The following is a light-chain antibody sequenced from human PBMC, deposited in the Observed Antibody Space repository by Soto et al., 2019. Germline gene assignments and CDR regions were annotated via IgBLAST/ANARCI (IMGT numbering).Light chain of an antibody. J-gene: IGKJ1*01. Sequence: PGDRVTITCRASQSISSWLAWYQQKPGKAPKLLIYGASTRATGVPARFSGSGSGTEFTLTISSLQSEDCAVYYCQQYNDWWTFGQGTKVDIK. CDR1: QSISSW. V-gene: IGKV3-15*01. CDR3: QQYNDWWT. CDR2: GAS.